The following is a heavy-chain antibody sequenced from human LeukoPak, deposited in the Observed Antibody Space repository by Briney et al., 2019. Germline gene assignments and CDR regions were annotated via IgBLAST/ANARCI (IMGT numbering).Heavy chain of an antibody. CDR3: ARAYSSSPMDV. V-gene: IGHV4-61*02. Sequence: SETLSLTCTVSGGSISSGSYYWSWIRQPAGKGLEWIGRIYTSGSTNYNPSLKSRVTISVDTSKNQFSLKLSSVTAADTAVYYCARAYSSSPMDVWGKGTTVTVS. D-gene: IGHD6-6*01. CDR2: IYTSGST. CDR1: GGSISSGSYY. J-gene: IGHJ6*03.